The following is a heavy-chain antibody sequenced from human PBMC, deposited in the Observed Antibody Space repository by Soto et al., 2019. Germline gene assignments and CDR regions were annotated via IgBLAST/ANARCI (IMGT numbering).Heavy chain of an antibody. V-gene: IGHV5-51*01. Sequence: PGESLKISCKATGYSFTNYWIGWVRQMPGKGLEWMGTIYPGDSDTRYSPSFQGQVTISADKSISTAYLQWISLKASDTAMYYCARHFVPGYSSSWYYNYYGMDVWGQGTTVTSP. J-gene: IGHJ6*02. CDR1: GYSFTNYW. CDR3: ARHFVPGYSSSWYYNYYGMDV. CDR2: IYPGDSDT. D-gene: IGHD6-13*01.